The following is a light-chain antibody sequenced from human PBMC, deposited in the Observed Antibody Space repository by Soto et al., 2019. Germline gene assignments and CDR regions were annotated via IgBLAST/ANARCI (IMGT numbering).Light chain of an antibody. CDR3: QQSSNWPPEIT. J-gene: IGKJ5*01. V-gene: IGKV3-11*01. CDR1: QSVPRN. Sequence: EIVLTQSPASLSLSPGERYTLSCRGIQSVPRNLAWYQQRPGQAPRLLIYDASSRATGIPDRFSGSGSGTDFILTISSLQPEDFAVYYCQQSSNWPPEITFGQGTRLEIK. CDR2: DAS.